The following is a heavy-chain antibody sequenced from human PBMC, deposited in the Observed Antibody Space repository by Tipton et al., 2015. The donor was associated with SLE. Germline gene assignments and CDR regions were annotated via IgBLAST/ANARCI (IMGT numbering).Heavy chain of an antibody. V-gene: IGHV3-33*06. D-gene: IGHD3-10*01. J-gene: IGHJ6*03. Sequence: SLRLSCAASGFTLNSYGMHWVRQAPGKGLEWVAVIWHDGNTKYYGDSVKGRFTTSRDISKNTMSLQMNSLRAEDTAVYYCAKAGGLMSYFYYMDVWGKGTTVTVSS. CDR3: AKAGGLMSYFYYMDV. CDR2: IWHDGNTK. CDR1: GFTLNSYG.